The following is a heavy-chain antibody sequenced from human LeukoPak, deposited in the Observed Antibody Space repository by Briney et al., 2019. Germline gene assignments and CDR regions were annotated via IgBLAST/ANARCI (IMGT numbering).Heavy chain of an antibody. J-gene: IGHJ6*02. Sequence: GASVKVSCKASGYTFTSYGISWVRQAPGQGLEWMGWISAYNGNTNYAQKFQGRVTMTTDTSTSTAYLELRSLRSDDMAVYYCARDQEFGHSGYDKPPPDYGLDVWGQGTTVKVSS. D-gene: IGHD5-12*01. CDR2: ISAYNGNT. CDR1: GYTFTSYG. V-gene: IGHV1-18*03. CDR3: ARDQEFGHSGYDKPPPDYGLDV.